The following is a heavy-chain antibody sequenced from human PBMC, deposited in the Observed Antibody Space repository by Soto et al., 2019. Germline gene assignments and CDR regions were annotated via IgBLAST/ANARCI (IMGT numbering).Heavy chain of an antibody. CDR2: IYYSGST. D-gene: IGHD5-18*01. Sequence: XETLSLSCTVSGGFIGSYYWSWIRQPPGKGLEWIGYIYYSGSTNYNPSLKSRVTISVDTSKNQFYLKLSSVTAADTAVYYCARDRRYSYGPDAFDLWGQGTMVTVSS. CDR1: GGFIGSYY. CDR3: ARDRRYSYGPDAFDL. V-gene: IGHV4-59*01. J-gene: IGHJ3*01.